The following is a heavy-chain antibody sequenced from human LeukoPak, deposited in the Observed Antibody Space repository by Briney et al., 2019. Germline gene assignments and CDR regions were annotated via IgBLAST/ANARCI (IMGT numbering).Heavy chain of an antibody. CDR2: INPNSGAT. J-gene: IGHJ6*02. CDR1: GYTFADYY. Sequence: GASVKVSCKASGYTFADYYLLWVRQAPGQGLEWMGWINPNSGATHFAQNLQARVSMTRDTSIATAYLDLTGLTSDDTAVYYCARGPILVRGVIMADSVGGMDVWGQGTTVTVSS. CDR3: ARGPILVRGVIMADSVGGMDV. V-gene: IGHV1-2*02. D-gene: IGHD3-10*01.